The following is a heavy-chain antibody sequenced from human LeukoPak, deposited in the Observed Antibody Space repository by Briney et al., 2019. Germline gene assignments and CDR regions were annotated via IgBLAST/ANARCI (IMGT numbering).Heavy chain of an antibody. J-gene: IGHJ3*02. V-gene: IGHV4-34*01. CDR2: INHSGST. CDR3: SAGIGAFDI. Sequence: SETLSLTCTVSGGSISSYYWSWIRQPPGKGLEWIGEINHSGSTNYNPSLKSRVTISVDTSKNQFSLKLSSVTAADTAVYYCSAGIGAFDIWGQGTMVTVSS. D-gene: IGHD3-10*01. CDR1: GGSISSYY.